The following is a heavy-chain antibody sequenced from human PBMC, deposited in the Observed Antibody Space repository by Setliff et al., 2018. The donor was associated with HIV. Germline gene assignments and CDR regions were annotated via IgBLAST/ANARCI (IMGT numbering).Heavy chain of an antibody. CDR2: IYYSGST. V-gene: IGHV4-39*07. D-gene: IGHD2-2*01. J-gene: IGHJ6*02. CDR1: GGSISGSNYY. CDR3: ARGHCSGTNCYGVDYYGMDV. Sequence: PSETLSLTCTVSGGSISGSNYYWGWIRQPPGKGLEWVGSIYYSGSTYYSPSLKSRVSMSVDKSKNQFSVKLTSVTAADTAVYYCARGHCSGTNCYGVDYYGMDVWGQGTTVTVSS.